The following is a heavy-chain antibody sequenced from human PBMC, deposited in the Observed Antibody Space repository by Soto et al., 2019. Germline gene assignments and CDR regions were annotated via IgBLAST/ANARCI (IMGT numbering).Heavy chain of an antibody. D-gene: IGHD2-2*01. CDR3: ARDWRSNRWYYCDS. V-gene: IGHV3-74*01. CDR2: INIDGRST. J-gene: IGHJ4*02. Sequence: EVLLVESGGGVVQPGGSLRLSCAASGFTLNNYWMHWVRQAPGKGLEWVSRINIDGRSTTYADSVKGRFSISRDDAKNTLCLQMNSLRAEDTAVYYCARDWRSNRWYYCDSWGQGTLVTVSS. CDR1: GFTLNNYW.